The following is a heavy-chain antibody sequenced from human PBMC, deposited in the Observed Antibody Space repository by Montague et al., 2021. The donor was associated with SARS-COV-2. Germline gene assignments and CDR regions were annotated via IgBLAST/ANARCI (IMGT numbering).Heavy chain of an antibody. CDR3: ARGSGWMGNAFDI. CDR1: GGSISSYY. CDR2: IYYSGST. D-gene: IGHD6-19*01. V-gene: IGHV4-59*07. J-gene: IGHJ3*02. Sequence: SDTLSLTCTVSGGSISSYYWSWIRQPPGKGLEWIGYIYYSGSTNYNPSLKSRVTISVDTSKNQFSLKLSSVTAADTAVYYRARGSGWMGNAFDIWGQGTMVTVSS.